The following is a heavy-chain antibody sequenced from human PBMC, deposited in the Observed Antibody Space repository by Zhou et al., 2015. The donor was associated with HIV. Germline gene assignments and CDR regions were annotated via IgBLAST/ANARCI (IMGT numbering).Heavy chain of an antibody. CDR3: ARGAWYNWNDGVYYYYYMDV. D-gene: IGHD1-1*01. J-gene: IGHJ6*03. CDR1: GGTFSSYA. V-gene: IGHV1-69*01. CDR2: IIPIFGTA. Sequence: QVQLVQSGAEVKKPGSSVKVSCKASGGTFSSYAISWVRQAPGQGLEWMGGIIPIFGTANYAQKFQGRVTITADESTSTAYMELSSLRSEDTAVYYCARGAWYNWNDGVYYYYYMDVWGKGTTVTVSS.